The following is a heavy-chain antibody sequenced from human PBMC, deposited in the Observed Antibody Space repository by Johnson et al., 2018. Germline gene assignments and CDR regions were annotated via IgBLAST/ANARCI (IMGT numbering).Heavy chain of an antibody. CDR1: GFTFDDYA. CDR2: ISWNSGSI. V-gene: IGHV3-9*01. D-gene: IGHD5-18*01. CDR3: AKIWDTAMVGGAFDI. J-gene: IGHJ3*02. Sequence: ASGFTFDDYAMHWVRQAPGKGLEWVSGISWNSGSIGYADSVKGRFTISRDNAKNSLYLQMNSLRAEDTAWYYCAKIWDTAMVGGAFDIWGQGTMVTVSS.